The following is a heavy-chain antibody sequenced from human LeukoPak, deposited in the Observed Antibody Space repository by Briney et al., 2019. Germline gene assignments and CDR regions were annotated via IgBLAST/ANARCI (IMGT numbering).Heavy chain of an antibody. D-gene: IGHD6-13*01. CDR3: ARAFSSQSFDY. Sequence: SETLSLTCTVSGGSISSYYWSWIRQPPGKGLEWIGEINHSGSTNYNPSLKSRVTISVDTSKNQFSLKLSSVTAADTAVYYCARAFSSQSFDYWGQGTLVTVSS. CDR1: GGSISSYY. J-gene: IGHJ4*02. V-gene: IGHV4-34*01. CDR2: INHSGST.